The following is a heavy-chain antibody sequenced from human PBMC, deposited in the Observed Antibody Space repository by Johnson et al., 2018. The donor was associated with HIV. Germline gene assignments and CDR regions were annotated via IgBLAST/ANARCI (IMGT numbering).Heavy chain of an antibody. J-gene: IGHJ3*02. V-gene: IGHV3-30*18. CDR2: VSYDGSKK. D-gene: IGHD1-14*01. CDR3: AKIRTSGTGDAFDI. Sequence: QVQLVESGGGVVQPGRSLRLSCVASGFTFSSYGMHWVRQAPGKGLEWVAIVSYDGSKKYYPDSVKCRFTISRDNSKNTLYLQMDSLRAEDTAVYYCAKIRTSGTGDAFDIWGQGTMVTVSS. CDR1: GFTFSSYG.